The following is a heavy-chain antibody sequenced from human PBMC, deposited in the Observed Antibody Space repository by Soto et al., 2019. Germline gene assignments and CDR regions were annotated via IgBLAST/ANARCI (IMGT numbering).Heavy chain of an antibody. CDR1: GFTFTSSA. CDR2: MNPNSGNT. J-gene: IGHJ4*02. V-gene: IGHV1-8*02. D-gene: IGHD6-19*01. Sequence: GASVKVSCKASGFTFTSSAVQWVRQARGQGLEWMGWMNPNSGNTGYAQKFQGRVTMTRNTSISTAYMELSSLRSEDTAVYYCARGSEAYSSGWLAFDYWGQGTLVTVSS. CDR3: ARGSEAYSSGWLAFDY.